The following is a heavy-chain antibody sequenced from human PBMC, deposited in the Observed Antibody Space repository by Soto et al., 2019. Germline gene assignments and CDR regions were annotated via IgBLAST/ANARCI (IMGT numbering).Heavy chain of an antibody. V-gene: IGHV3-33*01. CDR2: IRYDGSNK. D-gene: IGHD5-18*01. CDR1: GFTFSSYG. Sequence: QVQLVESGGGVVQPGRSLRLSCAASGFTFSSYGMHWVRQAPGKGLEWVAVIRYDGSNKYYADSVKGRFTISRDNSKNTLYLQMISLRAEDTAVYYCAREGDTAMDRAGMDVWGQGTTVTVSS. CDR3: AREGDTAMDRAGMDV. J-gene: IGHJ6*02.